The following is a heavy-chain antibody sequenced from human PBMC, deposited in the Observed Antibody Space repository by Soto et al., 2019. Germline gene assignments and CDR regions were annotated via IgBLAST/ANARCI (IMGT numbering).Heavy chain of an antibody. D-gene: IGHD3-16*01. V-gene: IGHV1-18*01. J-gene: IGHJ6*02. CDR1: GYTFTSYG. Sequence: ASVKVSCKASGYTFTSYGISWVRQAPGQGLEWMGWISAYNGNTNYAQKLQGRVTMTTDTSTSTAYMELRSLRSGDTAVYYCARVTGGTYYYYYGMDVWGQGTTVTVSS. CDR3: ARVTGGTYYYYYGMDV. CDR2: ISAYNGNT.